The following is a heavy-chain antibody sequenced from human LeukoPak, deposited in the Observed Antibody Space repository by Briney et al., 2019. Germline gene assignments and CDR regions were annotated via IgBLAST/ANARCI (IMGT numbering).Heavy chain of an antibody. V-gene: IGHV3-23*01. CDR3: AKDGSPSYYYGSGSYVIDNYYYMDV. D-gene: IGHD3-10*01. CDR1: GFTFSSYG. J-gene: IGHJ6*03. CDR2: ISGSGGST. Sequence: PGGSLRLSCAASGFTFSSYGMSWVRQAPGKGLEWVSAISGSGGSTYYADSVKGRFTISRDNSKNTLYLQMNSLRAEDTAVYYCAKDGSPSYYYGSGSYVIDNYYYMDVWGKGTTVTISS.